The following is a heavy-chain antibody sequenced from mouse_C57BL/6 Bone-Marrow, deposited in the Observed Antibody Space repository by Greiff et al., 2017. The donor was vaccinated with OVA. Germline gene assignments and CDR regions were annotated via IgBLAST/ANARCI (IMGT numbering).Heavy chain of an antibody. CDR2: IYPRDGST. D-gene: IGHD2-12*01. Sequence: QVQLQQSGPELVKPGASVKLSCKASGYTFTSYDINWVKPRPGQGLEWIGWIYPRDGSTKYNQKFKGKATLTADTSSSTAYMQLNSLTSEDSAVYFCARRSYYEDYWGQGTTLTVSS. CDR1: GYTFTSYD. V-gene: IGHV1-85*01. J-gene: IGHJ4*01. CDR3: ARRSYYEDY.